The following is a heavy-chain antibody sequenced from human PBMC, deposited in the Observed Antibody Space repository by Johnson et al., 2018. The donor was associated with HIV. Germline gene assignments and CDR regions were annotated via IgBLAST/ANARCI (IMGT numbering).Heavy chain of an antibody. Sequence: QVQLVESGGGVVQPGRSLRLSCAASGFTFSSYAMHWVRQAPGKGLEWVAVISYDGSNKYSADSVKGRFTISRDNSKNTLYLQMNSLRTEDTAVYYCARPDSGRYRDAFDIWGQGTMVTVSS. CDR2: ISYDGSNK. CDR3: ARPDSGRYRDAFDI. V-gene: IGHV3-30-3*01. D-gene: IGHD1-26*01. CDR1: GFTFSSYA. J-gene: IGHJ3*02.